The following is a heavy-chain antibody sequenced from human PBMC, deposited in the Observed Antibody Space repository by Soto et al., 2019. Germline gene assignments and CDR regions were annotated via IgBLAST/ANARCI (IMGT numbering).Heavy chain of an antibody. J-gene: IGHJ5*02. D-gene: IGHD6-6*01. CDR1: GYTFTSYG. V-gene: IGHV1-18*01. Sequence: QVKLVQSGAEVKKPGASVKVSCKASGYTFTSYGITWVRQAPGQGLEWRGWISTYNGNTNYEQKLQGRVTMTTDTSTSTAYMELRSLRSDDTAVYYCARSLGYSSSDWFDPWGQGTLVTVSS. CDR3: ARSLGYSSSDWFDP. CDR2: ISTYNGNT.